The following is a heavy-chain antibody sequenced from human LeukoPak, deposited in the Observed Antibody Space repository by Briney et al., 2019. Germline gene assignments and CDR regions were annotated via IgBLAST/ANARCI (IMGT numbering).Heavy chain of an antibody. J-gene: IGHJ4*03. CDR1: GGSIRSYY. CDR2: IYISGST. D-gene: IGHD2-2*01. V-gene: IGHV4-59*08. CDR3: ARRWLCSSTSCLIFDY. Sequence: SETLSLTCTVSGGSIRSYYWSWIRQPPGKGLEWIGRIYISGSTNYNPSLKSRVTISVDTSKNQFPLKLSSVTAADTAVYYYARRWLCSSTSCLIFDYWGQGTLVTVSS.